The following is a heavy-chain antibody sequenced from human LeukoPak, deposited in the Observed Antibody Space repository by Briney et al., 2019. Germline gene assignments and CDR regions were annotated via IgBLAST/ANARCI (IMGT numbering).Heavy chain of an antibody. CDR2: IYPRDGST. J-gene: IGHJ4*02. CDR1: GYTFTNYA. Sequence: GASVKVSCKASGYTFTNYAIHWVRQAPGQGLEWVGMIYPRDGSTSYAQKFQGRVTVTRDTSTSTVHMELSGLRSEDTAVYYCARDQEGFDYWGQGTLVTVSS. V-gene: IGHV1-46*01. CDR3: ARDQEGFDY.